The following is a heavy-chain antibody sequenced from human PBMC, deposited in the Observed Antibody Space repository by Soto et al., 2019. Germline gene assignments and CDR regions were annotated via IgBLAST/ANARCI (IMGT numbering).Heavy chain of an antibody. CDR1: GFTFSSYW. V-gene: IGHV3-7*05. CDR2: IKQDGSEK. CDR3: ARVTGIQLWLRNYFDY. Sequence: SLRLSCAASGFTFSSYWMSWVRQAPGKGLEWVANIKQDGSEKYYVDSVKGRFTISRDNAKNSLYLRMNSLRAEDTAVYYCARVTGIQLWLRNYFDYWGQGTLVTVSS. D-gene: IGHD5-18*01. J-gene: IGHJ4*02.